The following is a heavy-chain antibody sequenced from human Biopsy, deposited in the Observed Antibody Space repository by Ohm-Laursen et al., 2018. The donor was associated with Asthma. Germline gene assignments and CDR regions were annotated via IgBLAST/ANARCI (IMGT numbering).Heavy chain of an antibody. Sequence: SVKVSCKSLGGTFNTYVIGWVRQAPGQGLEWMGGINSVFGTTTYPQKFQDRVTITADDSTSAVYMESSSLRSEDTAVYYCARKAGSCISRTCYSLDFWGQGTLVTVSS. CDR3: ARKAGSCISRTCYSLDF. J-gene: IGHJ4*02. V-gene: IGHV1-69*13. D-gene: IGHD2-2*01. CDR2: INSVFGTT. CDR1: GGTFNTYV.